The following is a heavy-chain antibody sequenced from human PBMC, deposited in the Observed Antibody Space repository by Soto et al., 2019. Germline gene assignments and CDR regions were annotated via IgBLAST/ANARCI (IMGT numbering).Heavy chain of an antibody. Sequence: PGGSLRLACAVSGFTFSSFGMNWVRQAPGKGLEWISYITSDSSTRHYADFVKGRFTISRDNAKNSLYLQMNSLRDEDTAVYFCARDPDRLIHFAYWAQGTHVPVSS. CDR2: ITSDSSTR. J-gene: IGHJ4*02. D-gene: IGHD2-21*01. CDR3: ARDPDRLIHFAY. V-gene: IGHV3-48*02. CDR1: GFTFSSFG.